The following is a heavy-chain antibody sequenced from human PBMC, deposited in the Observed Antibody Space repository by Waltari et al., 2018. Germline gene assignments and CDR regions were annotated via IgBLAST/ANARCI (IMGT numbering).Heavy chain of an antibody. D-gene: IGHD3-3*01. CDR1: GGSISSSSFF. Sequence: QLQLQESGPGLVKPSETLSLTCSVPGGSISSSSFFWGWIRQPPGKGLEWIGSLYYTGNTYYNPSLKSRVTISADTSKNQFSLKLSSVTAADTAVYYCARHMPYYDSIYYFDYWGQGTLVTVSS. J-gene: IGHJ4*02. CDR3: ARHMPYYDSIYYFDY. CDR2: LYYTGNT. V-gene: IGHV4-39*01.